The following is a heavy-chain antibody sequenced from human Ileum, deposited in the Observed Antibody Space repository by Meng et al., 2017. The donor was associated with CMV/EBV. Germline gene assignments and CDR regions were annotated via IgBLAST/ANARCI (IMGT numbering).Heavy chain of an antibody. D-gene: IGHD2-2*01. CDR1: GGSISSRSHY. Sequence: SETLSLTCTVSGGSISSRSHYWGWIRQPPGKGLEWIGSIYYSGTTYYNPSLKSRVTISVDTSKTQFSLKRTSVTAADTAIYYCARDSYCSFTSGYDYYYGMDVWGQGTTVTVSS. J-gene: IGHJ6*02. V-gene: IGHV4-39*07. CDR3: ARDSYCSFTSGYDYYYGMDV. CDR2: IYYSGTT.